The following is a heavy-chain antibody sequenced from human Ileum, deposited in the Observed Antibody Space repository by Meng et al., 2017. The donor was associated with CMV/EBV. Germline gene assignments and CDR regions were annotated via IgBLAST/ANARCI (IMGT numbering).Heavy chain of an antibody. J-gene: IGHJ6*02. CDR3: ARGRPYGMDV. V-gene: IGHV3-30-3*01. Sequence: GESLKISCAASGFTFSSYAVHWVRQAPGKGLEWVAIISYDGYNKYYADSVKGRFTISRDNSKNTLYLQMNSLRAEDTAVYYCARGRPYGMDVWGRGTTVTVSS. CDR1: GFTFSSYA. CDR2: ISYDGYNK.